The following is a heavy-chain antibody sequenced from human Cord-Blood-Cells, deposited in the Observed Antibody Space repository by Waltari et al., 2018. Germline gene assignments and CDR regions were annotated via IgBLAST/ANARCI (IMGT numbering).Heavy chain of an antibody. J-gene: IGHJ4*02. Sequence: QVQLQQWGAGLLKPSEPLSLTCAVYGGSFSGYYWSRKRQPPGKGLEWIGEINHSGSTNYNPSLKSRVTISVDTSKNQFSLKLSSVTAADTAVYYCARGQGGMVQGVTHYFDYWGQGTLVTVSS. V-gene: IGHV4-34*01. D-gene: IGHD3-10*01. CDR3: ARGQGGMVQGVTHYFDY. CDR2: INHSGST. CDR1: GGSFSGYY.